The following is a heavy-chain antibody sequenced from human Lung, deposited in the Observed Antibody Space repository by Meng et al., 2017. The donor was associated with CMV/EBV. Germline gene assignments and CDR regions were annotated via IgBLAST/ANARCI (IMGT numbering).Heavy chain of an antibody. V-gene: IGHV3-66*02. D-gene: IGHD3-9*01. CDR1: GFTVSSNY. CDR3: ERNYDILTGPEV. CDR2: IYSGGST. J-gene: IGHJ6*02. Sequence: GGSLRLXCAGSGFTVSSNYMSWVRQAPGKGLEWVSVIYSGGSTYYADSVKGRVTISRDNSKNTLYLQMNSLRAEDTAVYYCERNYDILTGPEVWGQGTTVTVSS.